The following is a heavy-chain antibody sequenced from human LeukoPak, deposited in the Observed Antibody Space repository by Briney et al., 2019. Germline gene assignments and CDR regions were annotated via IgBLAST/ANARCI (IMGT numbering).Heavy chain of an antibody. Sequence: SETLSLTCTVSGGSISNYYWSWIRQPPGKGLEWIGYIYNSGSTNYNPSLKSRVTISVDTSKNQFSLKLSSVTAADTAVYYCARGPTNPDWLSGNWFDPWGQGTLVTVSS. CDR1: GGSISNYY. J-gene: IGHJ5*02. CDR3: ARGPTNPDWLSGNWFDP. V-gene: IGHV4-59*01. D-gene: IGHD3-9*01. CDR2: IYNSGST.